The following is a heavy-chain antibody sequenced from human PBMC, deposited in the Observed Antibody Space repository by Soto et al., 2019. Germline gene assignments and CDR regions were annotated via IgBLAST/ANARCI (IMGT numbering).Heavy chain of an antibody. V-gene: IGHV3-33*01. D-gene: IGHD3-10*02. Sequence: QVQLVESGGGVVQPGRSLSLSCAASGFTFSSYGIHWVRQAPGKGLEWVAVIWYDGSNKYYADSVKGRFTISRDNSKNTLYLHMNSLTAEYTAVYYCARDVLVRGIKYHCFDLWGQGTPVTVSS. J-gene: IGHJ5*01. CDR2: IWYDGSNK. CDR1: GFTFSSYG. CDR3: ARDVLVRGIKYHCFDL.